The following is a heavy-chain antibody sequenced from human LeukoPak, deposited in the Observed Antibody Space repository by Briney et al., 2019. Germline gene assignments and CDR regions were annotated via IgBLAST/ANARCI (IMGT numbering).Heavy chain of an antibody. CDR3: VKDFGGNSDY. J-gene: IGHJ4*02. CDR1: GFTFSNYG. D-gene: IGHD4-23*01. Sequence: GGSLRLSCAASGFTFSNYGMHWVRQAPGKGLGWVALISYDGSNKYFADSVKGRFTISRDNSKNTLYLQMHSLRAEDTAVYYCVKDFGGNSDYWGQGTLVTVSS. CDR2: ISYDGSNK. V-gene: IGHV3-30*18.